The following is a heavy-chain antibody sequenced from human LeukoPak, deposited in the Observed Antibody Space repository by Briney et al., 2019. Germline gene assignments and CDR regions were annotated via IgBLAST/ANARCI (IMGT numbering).Heavy chain of an antibody. CDR3: ARHVGPYYYDSSGYFYPQA. CDR1: GYSFTSYW. V-gene: IGHV5-51*01. J-gene: IGHJ5*02. D-gene: IGHD3-22*01. CDR2: IYPGDSDT. Sequence: GESLKISCKGSGYSFTSYWIGWVRQMPGKGLEWMGIIYPGDSDTRYSPSFQGQVTISADKSISTVCLQWSSLKASDTAMYYCARHVGPYYYDSSGYFYPQAWGQGTLVTVSS.